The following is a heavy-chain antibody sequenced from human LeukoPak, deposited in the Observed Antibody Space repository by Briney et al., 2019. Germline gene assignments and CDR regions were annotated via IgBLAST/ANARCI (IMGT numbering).Heavy chain of an antibody. D-gene: IGHD2-2*01. Sequence: GGSLRLSCAASGFTFSSYSMNWVRQAPGKGLEWVSSISSSSSYIYYADSVKGRFTISRDNAKNSLYLQMNSLRAEDTAVYYCARLGYCSSTSCGGDAFDIWGQGTMVTVSS. CDR3: ARLGYCSSTSCGGDAFDI. J-gene: IGHJ3*02. CDR1: GFTFSSYS. V-gene: IGHV3-21*01. CDR2: ISSSSSYI.